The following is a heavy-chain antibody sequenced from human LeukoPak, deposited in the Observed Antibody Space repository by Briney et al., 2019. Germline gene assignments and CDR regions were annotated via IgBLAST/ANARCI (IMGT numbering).Heavy chain of an antibody. CDR2: IYYSGST. Sequence: SETLSLTCTVSGGSISSSSYYWGWIRQPPGKGLEWIGSIYYSGSTYYNPSLKSRVTISVDTSKNQFSLKLSSVTAADTAVYYCARGFGYSSSLFDYWGQGTLVTVSS. D-gene: IGHD3-22*01. V-gene: IGHV4-39*07. CDR3: ARGFGYSSSLFDY. CDR1: GGSISSSSYY. J-gene: IGHJ4*02.